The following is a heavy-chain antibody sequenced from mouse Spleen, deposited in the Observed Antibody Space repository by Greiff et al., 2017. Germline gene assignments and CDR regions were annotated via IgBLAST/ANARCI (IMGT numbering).Heavy chain of an antibody. V-gene: IGHV5-17*01. Sequence: EVKLVESGGGLVKPGGSLKLSCAASGFTFSDYGMHWVRQAPEKGLEWVAYISSGSSTIYYADTVKGRFTISRDNAKNTPFLQMTSLRSEDTAMYYCARTLRLLFDYWGQGTTLTVSS. CDR3: ARTLRLLFDY. CDR2: ISSGSSTI. D-gene: IGHD1-2*01. CDR1: GFTFSDYG. J-gene: IGHJ2*01.